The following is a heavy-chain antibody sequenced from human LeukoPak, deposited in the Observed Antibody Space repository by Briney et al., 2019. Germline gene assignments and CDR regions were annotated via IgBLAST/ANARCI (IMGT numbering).Heavy chain of an antibody. V-gene: IGHV4-59*01. D-gene: IGHD3-3*01. CDR3: ARVAGDYDFWSGNPNWFDP. Sequence: SETLSLTCTVSGGSISSYYWSWIRQPPGKGLEWIGYIYYSGSTNYNPSLKSRVTISVDTSKNQFSLKLSSVTAADTAVYYCARVAGDYDFWSGNPNWFDPWGQGTLVTVSS. CDR2: IYYSGST. J-gene: IGHJ5*02. CDR1: GGSISSYY.